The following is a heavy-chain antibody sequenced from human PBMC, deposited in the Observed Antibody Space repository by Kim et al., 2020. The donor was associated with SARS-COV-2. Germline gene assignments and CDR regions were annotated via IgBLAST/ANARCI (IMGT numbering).Heavy chain of an antibody. D-gene: IGHD6-6*01. J-gene: IGHJ4*02. CDR2: INHSGST. Sequence: SETLSLTCAVYGGSFSGYYWSWIRQPPGKGLEWIGEINHSGSTNYNPSLKSRVTISVDTSKNQFSLKLSSVTAADTAVYYCARESIAARRDYWGQGTLVTVSS. V-gene: IGHV4-34*01. CDR3: ARESIAARRDY. CDR1: GGSFSGYY.